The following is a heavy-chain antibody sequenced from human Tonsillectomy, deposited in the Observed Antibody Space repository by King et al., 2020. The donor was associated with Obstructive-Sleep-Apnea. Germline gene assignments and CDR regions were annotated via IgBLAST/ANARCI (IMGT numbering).Heavy chain of an antibody. J-gene: IGHJ4*02. D-gene: IGHD5-24*01. CDR3: ARADGYNFGRHIYFDF. Sequence: VQLQESGPGLVKPSETLSLTCTVSGYSTNSGFYWGWIRQPPGKGLVWIGCFYYRVSASYNPSLQRRGTMAVYTSKNLFSLKLTSVTAADTAVYYCARADGYNFGRHIYFDFWGQGTLVTVSS. CDR2: FYYRVSA. V-gene: IGHV4-38-2*02. CDR1: GYSTNSGFY.